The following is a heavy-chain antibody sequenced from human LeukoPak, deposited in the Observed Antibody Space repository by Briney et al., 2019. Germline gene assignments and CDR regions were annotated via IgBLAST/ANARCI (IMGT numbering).Heavy chain of an antibody. D-gene: IGHD6-13*01. V-gene: IGHV3-73*01. CDR2: IRTKANSYAT. CDR3: TTSYSGNSWDGWFGP. Sequence: GGSLRLSCAASGFTFSGSSIHWVRQASGKGLEWVGLIRTKANSYATAYAASVTGRFTSSRDDSKDTSYLQMNSLKNEGTALYFCTTSYSGNSWDGWFGPWGQGTLVTVSS. CDR1: GFTFSGSS. J-gene: IGHJ5*02.